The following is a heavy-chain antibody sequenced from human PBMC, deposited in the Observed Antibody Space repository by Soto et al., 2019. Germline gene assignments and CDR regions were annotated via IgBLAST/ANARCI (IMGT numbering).Heavy chain of an antibody. J-gene: IGHJ4*02. CDR3: ARDPGYSYGYN. Sequence: QVQLVQSGAEVKKPGASVKVSCKASGYTFTSYAMHWVRQAPGQRLEWMGWINAGNGNTKYSQKFQGRVTITSDTSASTAYMELSSIRSEDTAVYYCARDPGYSYGYNWGQGTLVTVSS. D-gene: IGHD5-18*01. CDR1: GYTFTSYA. V-gene: IGHV1-3*01. CDR2: INAGNGNT.